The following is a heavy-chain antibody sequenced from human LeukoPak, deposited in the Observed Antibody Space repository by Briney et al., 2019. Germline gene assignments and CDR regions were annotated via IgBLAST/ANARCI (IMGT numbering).Heavy chain of an antibody. J-gene: IGHJ3*02. D-gene: IGHD3-10*01. CDR3: ARGLKTYYYGSGSQGEAFDI. CDR2: INHSGST. V-gene: IGHV4-34*01. Sequence: SETLSLTCAVYGGSFSGYYWSWIRQPPGKGLEWIGEINHSGSTNYNPSLKSRVTISVDTSKNQFSLKLSSVTAADTAVYYCARGLKTYYYGSGSQGEAFDIWGQGTMVTVS. CDR1: GGSFSGYY.